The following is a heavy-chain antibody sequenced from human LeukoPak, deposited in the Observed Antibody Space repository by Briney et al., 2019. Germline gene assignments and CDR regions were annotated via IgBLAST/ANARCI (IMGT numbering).Heavy chain of an antibody. V-gene: IGHV3-21*01. J-gene: IGHJ3*02. CDR2: ISSSSSYI. CDR3: ARALPVWEPEEESAFDI. D-gene: IGHD1-26*01. CDR1: GFTFSSYS. Sequence: GGSLRLSCAASGFTFSSYSMNWVRQAPGKGLEWVSSISSSSSYIYYADSVKGRFTISRDNAKNSLYLQMNSLRAEDTAVYYCARALPVWEPEEESAFDIWGQGTMVTVSS.